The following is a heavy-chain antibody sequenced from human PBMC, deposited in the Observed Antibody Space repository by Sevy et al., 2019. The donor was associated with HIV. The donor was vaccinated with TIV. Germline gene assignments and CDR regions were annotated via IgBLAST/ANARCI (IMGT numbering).Heavy chain of an antibody. CDR2: VIPMFGTA. Sequence: ASVKVSCKASVGTFSNDAISWVRQAPGQGPEWMGGVIPMFGTANYTQKFQGRVTITADESTRTVYMELSSLGSEDTAVSYCAGEWGYYDSSGYSLDAFDIWGQGTMVTVSS. V-gene: IGHV1-69*13. CDR1: VGTFSNDA. D-gene: IGHD3-22*01. CDR3: AGEWGYYDSSGYSLDAFDI. J-gene: IGHJ3*02.